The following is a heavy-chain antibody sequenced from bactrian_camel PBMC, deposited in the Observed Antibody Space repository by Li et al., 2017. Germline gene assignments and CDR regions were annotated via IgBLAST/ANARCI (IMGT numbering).Heavy chain of an antibody. CDR1: EYTYNSYC. V-gene: IGHV3S63*01. J-gene: IGHJ6*01. CDR3: AADLDRDLGPFGS. CDR2: IGIDGTT. D-gene: IGHD1*01. Sequence: VQLVESGGGSVQAGGSLALPCVATEYTYNSYCMAWFRQSPQTSWLERERVARIGIDGTTTYADSVKGRFTISRDNAENTVYLQMNSLRSEDTALYYCAADLDRDLGPFGSWGQGTQVTVS.